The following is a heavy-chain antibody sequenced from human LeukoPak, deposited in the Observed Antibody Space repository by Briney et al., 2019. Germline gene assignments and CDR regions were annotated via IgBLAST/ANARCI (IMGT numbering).Heavy chain of an antibody. CDR2: IYYSGST. J-gene: IGHJ3*02. CDR1: GGSISSYY. V-gene: IGHV4-59*08. Sequence: PSETLSLTCTVSGGSISSYYWSWIRQPPGKGLEWIGYIYYSGSTNYNPSLKSRVTISVDTSKNQFSLKLSSVTAADTAVYYCARHRPLGDAFDIWGQGTMVTVSS. CDR3: ARHRPLGDAFDI.